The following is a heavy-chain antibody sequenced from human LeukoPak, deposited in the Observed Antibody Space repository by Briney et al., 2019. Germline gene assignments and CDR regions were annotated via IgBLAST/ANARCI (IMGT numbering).Heavy chain of an antibody. V-gene: IGHV3-66*01. CDR3: AKGRGYSGYDFFDY. CDR2: IYSGGST. J-gene: IGHJ4*02. Sequence: PGGSLRLSCAASGFTVSTNYMIWVRQAPGKGLEWVSVIYSGGSTYYADSVKGRFTISRDNSQNTLYLQMNSLRAEDTALYYCAKGRGYSGYDFFDYWGQGTLVTVSS. D-gene: IGHD5-12*01. CDR1: GFTVSTNY.